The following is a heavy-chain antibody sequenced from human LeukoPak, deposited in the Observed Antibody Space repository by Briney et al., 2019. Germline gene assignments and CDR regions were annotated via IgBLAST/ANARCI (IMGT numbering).Heavy chain of an antibody. CDR1: GIIMTKYW. CDR2: IKQDGSEK. D-gene: IGHD3-3*01. Sequence: GGSLRLSCAASGIIMTKYWMTWVRQVPGKGLEWVATIKQDGSEKYYVDSVKGRFTISRDNAKSSLSLQMNSLRVDDTAVYYCARDASALHWGQGARVTVSS. CDR3: ARDASALH. V-gene: IGHV3-7*01. J-gene: IGHJ4*02.